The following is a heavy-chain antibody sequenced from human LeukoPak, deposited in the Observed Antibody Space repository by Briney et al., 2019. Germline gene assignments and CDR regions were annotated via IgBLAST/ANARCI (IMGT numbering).Heavy chain of an antibody. CDR3: AKRGPGSPESGKYYFDY. CDR2: ISSSGGYT. D-gene: IGHD3-10*01. V-gene: IGHV3-23*01. CDR1: GFTFSYYG. Sequence: GGSLRLSCAASGFTFSYYGMTWVRQAPGKGLEWVSGISSSGGYTYYADSVKGRFTISRDNSKNTLSLQMNSLRAEDTAVYYCAKRGPGSPESGKYYFDYWGQGTLVTVSS. J-gene: IGHJ4*02.